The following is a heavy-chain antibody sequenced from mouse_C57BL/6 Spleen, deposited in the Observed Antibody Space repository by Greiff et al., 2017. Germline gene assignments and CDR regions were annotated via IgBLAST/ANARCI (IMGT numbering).Heavy chain of an antibody. CDR2: IAPSDSEN. Sequence: QVQLQQPGAELVRPGSSVKLSCKASGYTFTSYWMHWVKQRPIQGLEWIGNIAPSDSENHYNQKFKDKATLTVDKSSRTAYMQLSSLTSEDSAVYYCARPSYEGIWCSYWGQGTLVTVSA. V-gene: IGHV1-52*01. D-gene: IGHD2-12*01. J-gene: IGHJ3*01. CDR1: GYTFTSYW. CDR3: ARPSYEGIWCSY.